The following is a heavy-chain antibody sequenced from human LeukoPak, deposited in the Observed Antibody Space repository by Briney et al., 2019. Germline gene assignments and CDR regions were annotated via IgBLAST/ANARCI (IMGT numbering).Heavy chain of an antibody. D-gene: IGHD3-9*01. CDR2: IYYSGST. V-gene: IGHV4-59*01. CDR3: ARYAMYYDILTGYTGTPYYFDY. CDR1: GGSISSYY. J-gene: IGHJ4*02. Sequence: PSETLSLTCTVSGGSISSYYWSWIRQPPGKGLEWIGYIYYSGSTNYNPSLMGRVTISVDTSKNQFSLKLSSVTAADPAVYYCARYAMYYDILTGYTGTPYYFDYWGQGTLVTVSS.